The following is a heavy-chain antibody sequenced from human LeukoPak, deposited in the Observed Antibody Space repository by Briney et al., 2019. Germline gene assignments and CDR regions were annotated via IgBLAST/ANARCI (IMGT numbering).Heavy chain of an antibody. CDR2: INAGNGNT. Sequence: ASVKVSCKASGGTFSSYAISWVRQAPGQGLEWMGWINAGNGNTKYSQKFQGRVTITRDTSASTAYMELSSLRSEDTAVYYCARGSTVTTGSDYWGQGTLVTVSS. CDR1: GGTFSSYA. V-gene: IGHV1-3*01. J-gene: IGHJ4*02. CDR3: ARGSTVTTGSDY. D-gene: IGHD4-17*01.